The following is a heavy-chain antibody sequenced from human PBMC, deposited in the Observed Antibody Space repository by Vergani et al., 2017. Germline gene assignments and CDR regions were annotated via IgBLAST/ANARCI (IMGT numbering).Heavy chain of an antibody. Sequence: QVQLQESGPGLVKPSQTLSLTCTVSGGSISSGSYYWSWIRQPAGKGLEWIGRIYTSGSTNYNPSLKSRVTISVDTSRNQFSLKLSSVTAADTAVYYCARERYDIFSERRVYYYYSYGMDVWGQGTTVTVSS. V-gene: IGHV4-61*02. CDR3: ARERYDIFSERRVYYYYSYGMDV. CDR1: GGSISSGSYY. J-gene: IGHJ6*02. D-gene: IGHD3-9*01. CDR2: IYTSGST.